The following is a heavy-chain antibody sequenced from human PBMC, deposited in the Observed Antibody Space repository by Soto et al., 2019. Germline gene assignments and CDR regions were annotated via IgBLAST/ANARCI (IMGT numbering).Heavy chain of an antibody. D-gene: IGHD6-13*01. V-gene: IGHV1-69*13. CDR1: GGTFSSYA. J-gene: IGHJ4*02. CDR3: ARAYSIAAAGTFDY. Sequence: GASVKVSCKASGGTFSSYAISWVRQAPGQGLEWMGGIIPIFGTANYAQKFQGRVTITADESTSTAYMELSSLRSEDTAVYYCARAYSIAAAGTFDYWGQGTLVTVSS. CDR2: IIPIFGTA.